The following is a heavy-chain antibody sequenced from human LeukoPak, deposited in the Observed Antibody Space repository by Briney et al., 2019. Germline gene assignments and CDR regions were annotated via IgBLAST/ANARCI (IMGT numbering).Heavy chain of an antibody. CDR2: IYYSGNT. V-gene: IGHV4-39*01. CDR1: GGSISTSAYY. J-gene: IGHJ4*02. D-gene: IGHD6-19*01. Sequence: SETLSLTCIVSGGSISTSAYYWGWIRQPPGEGLQWIVSIYYSGNTYYNSSLKSRVTISVDTSTSQFSLRLSSVTAADTAVYYCARGVAVAGTRWYYFDYWGQGTLVTVSS. CDR3: ARGVAVAGTRWYYFDY.